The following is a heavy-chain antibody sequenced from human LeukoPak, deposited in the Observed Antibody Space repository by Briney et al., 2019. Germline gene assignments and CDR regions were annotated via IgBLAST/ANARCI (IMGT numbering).Heavy chain of an antibody. D-gene: IGHD4-11*01. CDR1: GYSISSGYY. V-gene: IGHV4-38-2*02. Sequence: SETLSLTCTVSGYSISSGYYWGWIRQPSGKGLEWIGSIYHSGSTYYNPSLQSRVTISVDTSKNQFSLKLSSVTAANTAVYYCARDSVPWGQGTLVTVSS. J-gene: IGHJ5*02. CDR3: ARDSVP. CDR2: IYHSGST.